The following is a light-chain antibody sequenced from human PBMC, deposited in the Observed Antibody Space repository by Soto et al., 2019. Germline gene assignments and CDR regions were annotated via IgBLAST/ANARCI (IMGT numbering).Light chain of an antibody. V-gene: IGKV3-15*01. J-gene: IGKJ1*01. CDR2: GAS. CDR1: QSVSSN. Sequence: EIVMTQSPATLSVSPGERATLSCRASQSVSSNLAWYQQKPGQAPRLLIYGASTRATGIPARFSGRGSGTXXXLXXXXLQSXDFAXXXXXQYNNWPRTFGQGTKVEIK. CDR3: XQYNNWPRT.